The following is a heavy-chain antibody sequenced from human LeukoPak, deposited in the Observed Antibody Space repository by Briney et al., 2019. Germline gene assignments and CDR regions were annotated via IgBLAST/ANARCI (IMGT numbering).Heavy chain of an antibody. CDR3: ARQESMNYYGSGSYYISWFDP. J-gene: IGHJ5*02. Sequence: SETLSLTCTVSGGSISSYYWSWIRQPPGKGLEWIGYIYYSGSTNYNPSLKSRVTISVDTSKNQFSLKLSSVTAADTAVYYCARQESMNYYGSGSYYISWFDPWGQGTLVTVSS. CDR1: GGSISSYY. V-gene: IGHV4-59*08. D-gene: IGHD3-10*01. CDR2: IYYSGST.